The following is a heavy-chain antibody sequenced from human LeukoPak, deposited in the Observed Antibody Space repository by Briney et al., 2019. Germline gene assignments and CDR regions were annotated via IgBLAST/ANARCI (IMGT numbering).Heavy chain of an antibody. D-gene: IGHD4-17*01. J-gene: IGHJ2*01. CDR3: AKDPSTFLTTGWYFDL. CDR1: GFTFSSHG. V-gene: IGHV3-23*01. Sequence: GGSLRLSCVACGFTFSSHGMNWVRQAPGKGLEGVSGIIPSGHTTYYADSVRGRFTISRDNSKNTLYMQMTSLRAEDTAVYYCAKDPSTFLTTGWYFDLWGRGTLVTVSS. CDR2: IIPSGHTT.